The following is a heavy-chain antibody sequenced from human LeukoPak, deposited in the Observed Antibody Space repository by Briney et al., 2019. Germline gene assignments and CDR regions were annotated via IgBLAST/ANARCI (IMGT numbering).Heavy chain of an antibody. CDR1: GFTFSSYS. V-gene: IGHV3-21*01. D-gene: IGHD6-19*01. CDR3: ARVRAVAGNQVDY. J-gene: IGHJ4*02. Sequence: GGSLRLSCAASGFTFSSYSMNWVRQAPGKGLEWVSSISSGSSYIYYADSVKGRFTISRDNSKNTLYLQMNSLRAEDTAVYYCARVRAVAGNQVDYWGQGTLVTVSS. CDR2: ISSGSSYI.